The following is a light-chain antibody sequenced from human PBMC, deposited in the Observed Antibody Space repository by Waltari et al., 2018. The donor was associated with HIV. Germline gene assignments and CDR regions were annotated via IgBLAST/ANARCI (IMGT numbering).Light chain of an antibody. CDR3: ASWDDGLRGHV. CDR2: GND. V-gene: IGLV1-47*01. Sequence: QPDLTQPPSVSGTPGQRLTIPCSGNNSNIGRNFVSWYRQVPGAAPSLRVYGNDQRPSGVVDRFAGSRSGASASLVISGLRVDDEGDYYCASWDDGLRGHVFGGGTTVSV. CDR1: NSNIGRNF. J-gene: IGLJ1*01.